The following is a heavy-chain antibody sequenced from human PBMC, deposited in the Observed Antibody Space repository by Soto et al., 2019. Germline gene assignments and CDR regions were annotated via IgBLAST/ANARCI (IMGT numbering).Heavy chain of an antibody. D-gene: IGHD5-12*01. CDR3: ARVGVVANEGDY. CDR1: GGSISSGGYY. V-gene: IGHV4-31*03. Sequence: QVQLQESGPGLVKPSQTLSLTCTVSGGSISSGGYYWSWIRPHPGKGLEWIGYIYYSGSTYYNPSLKSRVTIAVDTSKNQFSLKLSSVTAADTDVYYCARVGVVANEGDYWGQGTLVNVSS. CDR2: IYYSGST. J-gene: IGHJ4*02.